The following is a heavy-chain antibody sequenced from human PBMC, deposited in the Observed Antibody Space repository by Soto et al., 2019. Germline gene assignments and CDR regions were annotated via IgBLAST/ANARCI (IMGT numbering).Heavy chain of an antibody. J-gene: IGHJ3*02. CDR1: GFTVSSNY. CDR2: IYSGGST. Sequence: EVQLVETGGGLIQPGGSLRLSCAASGFTVSSNYMSWVRQAPGKGLEWVSVIYSGGSTYYADSVKGRFTISRDNSKNTLYLQMNSLRAEDTAVHYCAREVAVAGTPSLPFSAFDIWGQGTMVTVSS. D-gene: IGHD6-19*01. CDR3: AREVAVAGTPSLPFSAFDI. V-gene: IGHV3-53*02.